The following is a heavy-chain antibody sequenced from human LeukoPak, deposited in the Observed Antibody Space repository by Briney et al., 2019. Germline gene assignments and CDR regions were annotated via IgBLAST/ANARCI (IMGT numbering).Heavy chain of an antibody. V-gene: IGHV3-74*01. J-gene: IGHJ4*02. CDR2: INSDGSNT. D-gene: IGHD6-19*01. Sequence: PGGSLRLSCAASGFTFSSYWMHWVRQAPGKGLVWVSRINSDGSNTGYADSVKGRFTISRDNAENTLYLQMNSLRAEDTAVYYCVRTSSAWYVFDYWGQGTLVIVSS. CDR3: VRTSSAWYVFDY. CDR1: GFTFSSYW.